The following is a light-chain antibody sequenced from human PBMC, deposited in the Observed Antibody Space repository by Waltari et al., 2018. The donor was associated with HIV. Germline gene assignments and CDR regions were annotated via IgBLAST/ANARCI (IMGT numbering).Light chain of an antibody. CDR1: GSAIGLYDL. Sequence: QSALTQPASLSGSPGQSITITCSGSGSAIGLYDLVSWYRQEPGKAPRLLIYGVSNRPSEISRRFSGSKARTTASLTISALQAEDEGDYYCSAYTMSGSLVFGGGTKLTVL. CDR2: GVS. CDR3: SAYTMSGSLV. V-gene: IGLV2-14*01. J-gene: IGLJ2*01.